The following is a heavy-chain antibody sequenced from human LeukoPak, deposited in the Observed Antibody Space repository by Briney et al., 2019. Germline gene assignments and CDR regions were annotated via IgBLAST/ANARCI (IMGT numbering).Heavy chain of an antibody. D-gene: IGHD3-16*01. CDR3: ARRMITTSDTFDL. CDR2: IYYSGST. CDR1: GGSISTYY. Sequence: SETLSLTCTVSGGSISTYYWSWIRQPPGKGLEWIGYIYYSGSTNYNPSLKSRVTMSVDTSKSQFSLKLNSVTAADTAVYYCARRMITTSDTFDLWGQGTMVTVSS. V-gene: IGHV4-59*01. J-gene: IGHJ3*01.